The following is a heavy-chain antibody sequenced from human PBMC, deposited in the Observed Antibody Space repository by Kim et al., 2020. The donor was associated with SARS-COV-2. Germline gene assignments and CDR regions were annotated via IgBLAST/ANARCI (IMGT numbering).Heavy chain of an antibody. V-gene: IGHV3-7*01. Sequence: NRVGSRQNYVGSMRCRFTISRDNTRNSLYLQMESLRAEDTAVYYCTTKNYWGQGTLVTVSS. CDR2: NRVGSRQ. CDR3: TTKNY. J-gene: IGHJ4*02.